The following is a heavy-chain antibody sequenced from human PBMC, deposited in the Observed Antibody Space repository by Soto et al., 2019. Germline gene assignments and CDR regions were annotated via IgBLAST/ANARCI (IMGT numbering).Heavy chain of an antibody. Sequence: SETLSLTCTVSGGSISRYYWSWIRQPPGKGLEWIGYIYYSGSTNYNPSLKSRVTISVDTSKNQFSLKLSSVTAADTAVYYCAREKTYYYDSSGYSPGHFDYWGQGTLVTVSS. D-gene: IGHD3-22*01. CDR2: IYYSGST. CDR1: GGSISRYY. V-gene: IGHV4-59*01. J-gene: IGHJ4*02. CDR3: AREKTYYYDSSGYSPGHFDY.